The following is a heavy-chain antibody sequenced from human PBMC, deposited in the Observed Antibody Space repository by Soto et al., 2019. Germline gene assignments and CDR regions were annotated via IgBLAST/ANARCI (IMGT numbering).Heavy chain of an antibody. D-gene: IGHD3-9*01. J-gene: IGHJ4*02. CDR2: ISYDGSNK. CDR3: AREELRYDILTGYYLY. Sequence: PGGSLRLSCAASGFTFSSYAMHWVRQAPGKGLEWVAVISYDGSNKYYADSVKGRFTISRDNSKNTLYLQMNSLRAEDTAVYYCAREELRYDILTGYYLYWGQGTLVTVS. V-gene: IGHV3-30-3*01. CDR1: GFTFSSYA.